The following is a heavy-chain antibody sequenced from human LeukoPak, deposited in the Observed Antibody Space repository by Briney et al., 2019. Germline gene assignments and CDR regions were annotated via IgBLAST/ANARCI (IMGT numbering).Heavy chain of an antibody. Sequence: ASVKVSCMASGYTFTSYGISWVRQAPGQGLEWMGWISAYNGNTNYAQKLQGRVTMTTDTSTSTAYMELRSLRSDDTAVYYCARDWSLGYSYGTFDYWGQGTLVTVSS. CDR1: GYTFTSYG. V-gene: IGHV1-18*01. CDR2: ISAYNGNT. D-gene: IGHD5-18*01. J-gene: IGHJ4*02. CDR3: ARDWSLGYSYGTFDY.